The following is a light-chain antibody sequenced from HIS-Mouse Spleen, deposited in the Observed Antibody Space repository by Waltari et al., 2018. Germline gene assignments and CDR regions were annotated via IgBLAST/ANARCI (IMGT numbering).Light chain of an antibody. V-gene: IGLV2-8*01. J-gene: IGLJ1*01. Sequence: QSALTQPPSASGSPGQSVTISCTGTSSDVGGYNYVSWYQQHPGKAPKLLIYEVSKRPAGVPVRLSGSKSGNTASLTVSGLQAEDEADYYCSSYAGSNNYVFGTGTKVTVL. CDR2: EVS. CDR3: SSYAGSNNYV. CDR1: SSDVGGYNY.